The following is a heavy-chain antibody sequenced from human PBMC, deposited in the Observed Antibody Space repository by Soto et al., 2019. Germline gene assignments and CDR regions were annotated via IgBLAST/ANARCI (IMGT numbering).Heavy chain of an antibody. CDR3: ATDDYGIFPY. J-gene: IGHJ4*02. CDR2: IDPRSGGT. V-gene: IGHV1-2*02. Sequence: ASVKVSCKVSGYPFTTYYIHWVRQAPGQGLEWMGWIDPRSGGTVYEQKFQGRVTMTRDTSISTVYMDLSGLTSDDTALYYCATDDYGIFPYWGEGSLVTVSS. D-gene: IGHD3-10*01. CDR1: GYPFTTYY.